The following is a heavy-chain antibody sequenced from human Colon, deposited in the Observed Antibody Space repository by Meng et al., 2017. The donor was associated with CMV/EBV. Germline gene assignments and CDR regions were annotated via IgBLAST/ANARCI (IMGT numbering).Heavy chain of an antibody. CDR3: AKDGGGIGQRIRAES. D-gene: IGHD3-16*01. J-gene: IGHJ5*02. CDR2: ISGSGGSI. CDR1: GFPFSSDV. Sequence: GESLKISCAASGFPFSSDVMHWVRQAPGLGLQWVSGISGSGGSIHYAASLRGRFTISRDNSKNLLYLEINDLRADDTAMYYCAKDGGGIGQRIRAESWGLGTSVTVSS. V-gene: IGHV3-23*01.